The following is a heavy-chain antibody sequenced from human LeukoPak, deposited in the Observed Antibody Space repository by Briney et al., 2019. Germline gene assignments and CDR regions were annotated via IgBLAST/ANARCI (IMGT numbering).Heavy chain of an antibody. Sequence: PGGSLRLSCAASGFTFSNYAIHWVRQAPGKGLEWVSIVGGSGVKTYYADSVKGRFTISRDNFKNTVYLQMNSLRAEDTAVYYCAKRGDCSGTCTYDYWGQGTLVTVSS. CDR3: AKRGDCSGTCTYDY. CDR1: GFTFSNYA. J-gene: IGHJ4*02. V-gene: IGHV3-23*01. CDR2: VGGSGVKT. D-gene: IGHD2-2*01.